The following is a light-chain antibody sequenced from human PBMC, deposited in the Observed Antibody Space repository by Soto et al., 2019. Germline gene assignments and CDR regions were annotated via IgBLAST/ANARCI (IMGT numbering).Light chain of an antibody. V-gene: IGKV3-20*01. CDR2: GSS. J-gene: IGKJ1*01. CDR1: QSVRSRY. CDR3: QQYGTSPQT. Sequence: EIVLTQSPGTLSLSPGGRATLSCRASQSVRSRYLAWYQQKPGQAPRLLIYGSSSRPPGIPDRVSGSGSGTEFTLTISRLEPEDFAVYYCQQYGTSPQTFGQGTKVEIK.